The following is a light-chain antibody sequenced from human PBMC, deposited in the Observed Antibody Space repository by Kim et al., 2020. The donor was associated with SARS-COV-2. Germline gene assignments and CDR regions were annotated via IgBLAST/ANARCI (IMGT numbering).Light chain of an antibody. J-gene: IGLJ3*02. CDR3: SSYTNSDTRV. CDR1: SSDVGGYNF. Sequence: GQSITIACTGTSSDVGGYNFVSWYQQHPGKVPKLLSYDVSNRPSGVSNRFSGSKSGNTASLTISGLQAEDEADYYCSSYTNSDTRVFGGGTQLTVL. V-gene: IGLV2-14*03. CDR2: DVS.